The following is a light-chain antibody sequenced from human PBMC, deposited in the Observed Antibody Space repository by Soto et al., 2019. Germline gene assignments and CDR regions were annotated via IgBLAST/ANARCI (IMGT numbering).Light chain of an antibody. CDR2: TNN. V-gene: IGLV1-44*01. CDR1: TSDIGTNA. Sequence: QSVLTQPPSASGSPGQRVIVSCSGSTSDIGTNAVNWFQHLPGTAPKLFIYTNNQRPSGVPARFSGSKSGTSASLAISGLQSEDEADYYCATWHDSFYVFGTGTKLTVL. CDR3: ATWHDSFYV. J-gene: IGLJ1*01.